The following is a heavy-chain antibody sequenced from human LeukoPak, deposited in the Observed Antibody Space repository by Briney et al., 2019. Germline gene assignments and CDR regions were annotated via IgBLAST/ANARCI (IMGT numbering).Heavy chain of an antibody. V-gene: IGHV4-61*02. CDR2: IYTSGST. Sequence: SETLSLTCTASGGSISSGSYYWSWIRQPAGKGLEWIGRIYTSGSTNYNPSLKSRVTISVDTSKNQFSLKLSSVTAADTAVYYCARQSCSGGSCYAGLGWFDPWGQGTLVTVSS. CDR1: GGSISSGSYY. J-gene: IGHJ5*02. CDR3: ARQSCSGGSCYAGLGWFDP. D-gene: IGHD2-15*01.